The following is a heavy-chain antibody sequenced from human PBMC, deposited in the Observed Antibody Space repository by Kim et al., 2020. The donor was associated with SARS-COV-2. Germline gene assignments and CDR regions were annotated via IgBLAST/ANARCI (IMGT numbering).Heavy chain of an antibody. D-gene: IGHD2-8*01. Sequence: GGSLRLSCAASGFTVSSNYMSWVRQAPGKGLEWVSVIYSGGSTYYADSVKGRFTISRDNSKNTLYLQMNSLRAEDTAVYYCASSPILNEGVDYWGQGTLVTVSS. CDR3: ASSPILNEGVDY. J-gene: IGHJ4*02. V-gene: IGHV3-66*01. CDR2: IYSGGST. CDR1: GFTVSSNY.